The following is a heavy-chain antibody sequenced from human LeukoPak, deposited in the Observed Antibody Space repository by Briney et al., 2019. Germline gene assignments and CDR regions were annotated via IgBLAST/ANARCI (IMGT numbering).Heavy chain of an antibody. CDR2: INHSGST. CDR1: GGSFSDYY. V-gene: IGHV4-34*01. J-gene: IGHJ5*02. D-gene: IGHD3-22*01. CDR3: ARGGSNYYDSRRHWFDP. Sequence: PSETLSLTCAVYGGSFSDYYWSWIRQPPGKGLEWIGEINHSGSTNYNPSLKSRVTISVDTSKNQFSLKLSSVTAADTAVYYCARGGSNYYDSRRHWFDPWGQGTLVTVSS.